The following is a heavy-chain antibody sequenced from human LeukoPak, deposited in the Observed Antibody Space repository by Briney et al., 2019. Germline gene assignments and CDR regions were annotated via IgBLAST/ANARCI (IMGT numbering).Heavy chain of an antibody. V-gene: IGHV1-18*01. J-gene: IGHJ4*02. CDR2: ISAYNGNT. Sequence: ASVKVSCKASGYTFTSYGISWVRQAPGQGLEWMGWISAYNGNTNYAQKLQGRVTMTTGTSTSTAYMELRSLRSDDTAVYYCAREPNDYGGNSEPDYWGQGTLVTVSS. CDR1: GYTFTSYG. CDR3: AREPNDYGGNSEPDY. D-gene: IGHD4-23*01.